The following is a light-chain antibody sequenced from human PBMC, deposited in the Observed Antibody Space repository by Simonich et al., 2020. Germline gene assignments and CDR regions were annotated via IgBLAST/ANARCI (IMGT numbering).Light chain of an antibody. CDR3: SSYTSSSTWV. CDR2: YVS. V-gene: IGLV2-14*01. Sequence: QSALTQPASVSGSPGQSITISCTGPSSDVGGYNYVSWYQQHPGKAPKLMIYYVSNRPSGVSNRVSGSKSGNTASLTISGLQAEDEADYYCSSYTSSSTWVFGGGTKLTVL. J-gene: IGLJ3*02. CDR1: SSDVGGYNY.